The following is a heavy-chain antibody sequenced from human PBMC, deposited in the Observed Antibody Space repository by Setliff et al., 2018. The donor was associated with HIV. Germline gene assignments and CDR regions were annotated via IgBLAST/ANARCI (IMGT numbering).Heavy chain of an antibody. J-gene: IGHJ4*02. CDR3: ARDGYSSSWYVISGSFDY. Sequence: ASETLSLTCAVYGGSFRGYYWSWIRQPPGKGLEWIGEINHSGSTNYNPSLKSRVTISVDTSKSQFSLKLSSVTAADTAVYYCARDGYSSSWYVISGSFDYWGQGILVTVSS. V-gene: IGHV4-34*01. CDR2: INHSGST. D-gene: IGHD6-13*01. CDR1: GGSFRGYY.